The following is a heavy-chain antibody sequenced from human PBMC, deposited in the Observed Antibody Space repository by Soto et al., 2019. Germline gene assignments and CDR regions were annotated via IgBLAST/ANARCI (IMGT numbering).Heavy chain of an antibody. V-gene: IGHV4-59*01. J-gene: IGHJ4*02. D-gene: IGHD3-3*01. CDR2: IYYSGST. CDR1: GGSISSYY. Sequence: SETLSLTCTVSGGSISSYYWSWIRQPPGKGLEWIGYIYYSGSTNYNPSLKSRVTISVDTSKNQFSLKLSSVTAADTAVYYCARAPEWLLGPYFDYWGQGTLVTVSS. CDR3: ARAPEWLLGPYFDY.